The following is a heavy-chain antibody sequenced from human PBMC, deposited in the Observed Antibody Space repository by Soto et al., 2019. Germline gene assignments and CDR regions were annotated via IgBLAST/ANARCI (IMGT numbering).Heavy chain of an antibody. CDR3: AGGGEYYDFWSGSYYYGMDV. CDR1: GGSISSGGYY. CDR2: IYYSGST. Sequence: SETLSLTCTVSGGSISSGGYYWSWIRQHPGKGLEWIGYIYYSGSTYYNPSLKSRVTISVDTSKNQFSLKLSSVTAADTAVYYCAGGGEYYDFWSGSYYYGMDVWGQGTTVTVSS. J-gene: IGHJ6*02. D-gene: IGHD3-3*01. V-gene: IGHV4-31*03.